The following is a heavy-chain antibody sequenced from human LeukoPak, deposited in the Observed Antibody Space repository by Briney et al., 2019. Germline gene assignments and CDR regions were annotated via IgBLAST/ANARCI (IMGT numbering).Heavy chain of an antibody. V-gene: IGHV1-24*01. CDR3: ATGGDYYYDSSGYFPFDY. CDR1: GYTLTELS. CDR2: FDPEDGET. D-gene: IGHD3-22*01. J-gene: IGHJ4*02. Sequence: ASVKVSCKVSGYTLTELSMHWVRQAPGKGLEWMGGFDPEDGETIYAQKFQGRVTMTEDASTDTAYMELSSLRSEDTAVYYCATGGDYYYDSSGYFPFDYWGQGTLVTVSS.